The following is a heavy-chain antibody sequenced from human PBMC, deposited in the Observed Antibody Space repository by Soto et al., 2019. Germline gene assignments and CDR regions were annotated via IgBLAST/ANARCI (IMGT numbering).Heavy chain of an antibody. CDR3: ARDRYSSRWIGSYYYGMDV. V-gene: IGHV1-3*01. Sequence: ASVKVSCKASGYTFSTYTMHWVGQAPGQRFEWMGWVNAGNGDTRYSQKFQGRVTITRDTFATTGYMELSSLTSEDTAVYYCARDRYSSRWIGSYYYGMDVWAQGTTVTVSS. D-gene: IGHD6-13*01. J-gene: IGHJ6*02. CDR1: GYTFSTYT. CDR2: VNAGNGDT.